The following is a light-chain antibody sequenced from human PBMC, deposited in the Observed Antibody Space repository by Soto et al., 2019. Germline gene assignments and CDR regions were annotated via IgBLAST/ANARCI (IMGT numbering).Light chain of an antibody. Sequence: DIVLTRSPDSLAVSMGERATINCKSSQSVLYSSNNKNYLAWYQQKPGQPPKALIYWASTRESGVPDRFSGSGSGTDFTLTISSLQAEDVAVYYCQQYYTTPWTFGQGTKVDI. CDR2: WAS. CDR3: QQYYTTPWT. J-gene: IGKJ1*01. V-gene: IGKV4-1*01. CDR1: QSVLYSSNNKNY.